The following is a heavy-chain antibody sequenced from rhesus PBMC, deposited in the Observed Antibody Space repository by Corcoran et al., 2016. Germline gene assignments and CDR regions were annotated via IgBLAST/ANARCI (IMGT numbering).Heavy chain of an antibody. V-gene: IGHV4-147*01. J-gene: IGHJ6*01. Sequence: QVLLQESGPGLVKPSETLSRTCTVSAGSLRSNYWSWIRPSPGKGLDWIGYIHGGSGSTSYNPSLKRRVTFSRDTSKIQFSLKLTSVTAADTAVYYCARLVAGSGLDSWGQGVVVTVSS. CDR2: IHGGSGST. CDR3: ARLVAGSGLDS. D-gene: IGHD6-37*01. CDR1: AGSLRSNY.